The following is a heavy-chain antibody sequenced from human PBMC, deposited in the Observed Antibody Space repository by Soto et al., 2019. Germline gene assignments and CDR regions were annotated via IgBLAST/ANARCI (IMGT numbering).Heavy chain of an antibody. V-gene: IGHV1-8*01. J-gene: IGHJ5*02. CDR3: ARGLEWSWSLDP. CDR2: MNPNSGNT. CDR1: GYTFTSYD. Sequence: PSVKVSCKASGYTFTSYDINWVRQATGQGLEWMGWMNPNSGNTGYAQKFQGRVTMTRNTSISTAYMELSSLRSEDTAMYYCARGLEWSWSLDPWGQGTLVTVSS. D-gene: IGHD3-3*01.